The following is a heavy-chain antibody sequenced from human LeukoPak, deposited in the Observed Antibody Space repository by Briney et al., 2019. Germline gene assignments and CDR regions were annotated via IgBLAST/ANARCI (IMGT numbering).Heavy chain of an antibody. D-gene: IGHD2-8*01. J-gene: IGHJ6*03. CDR2: ISYDGSNK. V-gene: IGHV3-30*18. Sequence: GGSLRLSCAASGFTFSSYGMHWVRQAPGKGLEWVAVISYDGSNKYYADSVKGRFTISRDNSKNTLYLQMNSLRAEDTAVYYCANGYCTNGVCYPYYYYYMNVWGKGTTVTVSS. CDR1: GFTFSSYG. CDR3: ANGYCTNGVCYPYYYYYMNV.